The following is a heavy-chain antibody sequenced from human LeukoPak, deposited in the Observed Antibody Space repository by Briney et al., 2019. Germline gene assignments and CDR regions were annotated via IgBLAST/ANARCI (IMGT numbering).Heavy chain of an antibody. CDR3: ARERPTPYSSSSTRWFDP. Sequence: SETLSLTCTVSGVSVSTGRYNWSWIPQPPGKGLEWVGDIYYSGSTNYNPSIKTRVTISVDTSESQFSLTLSSVTAADTAVYYCARERPTPYSSSSTRWFDPWGEGTLVTVSS. J-gene: IGHJ5*02. D-gene: IGHD6-13*01. V-gene: IGHV4-61*01. CDR1: GVSVSTGRYN. CDR2: IYYSGST.